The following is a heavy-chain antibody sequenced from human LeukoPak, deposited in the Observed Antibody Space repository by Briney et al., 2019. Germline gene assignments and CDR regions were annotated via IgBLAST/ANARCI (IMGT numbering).Heavy chain of an antibody. CDR3: ARASVADPGGFDY. V-gene: IGHV1-2*02. Sequence: ASVKVSCKASGYTFTDYYIHWVRQAPGQGLEWLGWINLNSAGTKYAQKFQGRVTMTRNTSISTAYMELSSLRSEDTAVYYCARASVADPGGFDYWGQGTLVTVSS. CDR2: INLNSAGT. CDR1: GYTFTDYY. D-gene: IGHD4-23*01. J-gene: IGHJ4*02.